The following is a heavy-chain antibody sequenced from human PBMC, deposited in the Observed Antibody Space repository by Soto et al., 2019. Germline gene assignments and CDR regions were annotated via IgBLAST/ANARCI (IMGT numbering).Heavy chain of an antibody. J-gene: IGHJ4*02. V-gene: IGHV4-4*02. CDR3: ARLVYDTRLNYMYFDF. Sequence: SETLSLTCAVSGVSISSGNWCTWVRQTPQRGLEYIGEIFHNGTANYYPSFERRVAISVDTSKNQFSLKLTSVTAADTAIYFCARLVYDTRLNYMYFDFWGQGALVTVSS. D-gene: IGHD2-8*01. CDR2: IFHNGTA. CDR1: GVSISSGNW.